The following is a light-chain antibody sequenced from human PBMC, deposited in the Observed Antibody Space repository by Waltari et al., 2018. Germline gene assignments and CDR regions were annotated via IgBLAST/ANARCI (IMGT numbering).Light chain of an antibody. J-gene: IGLJ2*01. CDR1: SSNIGANYD. V-gene: IGLV1-40*01. CDR2: GNP. CDR3: QSYDTTLGGFV. Sequence: QSLLTQPPSMSGAPGQSVSLSCSGSSSNIGANYDVHWYRQVAGAAPKPVIYGNPNRPTGVPARVSGSKSGTSASLAIAGLQAEDEADYYCQSYDTTLGGFVFGGGTRLTV.